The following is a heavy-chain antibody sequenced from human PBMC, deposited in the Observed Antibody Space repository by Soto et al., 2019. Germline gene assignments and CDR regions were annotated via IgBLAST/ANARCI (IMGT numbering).Heavy chain of an antibody. V-gene: IGHV3-23*01. J-gene: IGHJ4*01. Sequence: EVQLLESGGGLVQPGGSLRLSCAASGFTFSSYAMNWVRQAPGKGLEWVSALSGSGGSTYYADSVKGRFTISRDNSKNTLYLQMNSLKTEDTAVYYCTTDAYITMIVVRFDYWGHGTLVTVSS. CDR3: TTDAYITMIVVRFDY. D-gene: IGHD3-22*01. CDR2: LSGSGGST. CDR1: GFTFSSYA.